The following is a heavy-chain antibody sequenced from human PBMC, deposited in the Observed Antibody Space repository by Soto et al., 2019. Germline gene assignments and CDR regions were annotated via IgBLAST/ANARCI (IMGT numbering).Heavy chain of an antibody. D-gene: IGHD4-17*01. V-gene: IGHV5-10-1*01. J-gene: IGHJ3*02. CDR3: ARATVVTPNDAFDI. CDR2: IDPSDSYT. Sequence: GESLKISCKGSGYSFTSYWISWVRQMPGKGLEWMGRIDPSDSYTNYSPSFQGHVTISADESISTAYLQWGSLKASDTAMYYCARATVVTPNDAFDIWGQGTMVTVSS. CDR1: GYSFTSYW.